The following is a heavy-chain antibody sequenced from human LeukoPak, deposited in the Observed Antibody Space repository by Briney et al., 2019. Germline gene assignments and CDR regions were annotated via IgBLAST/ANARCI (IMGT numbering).Heavy chain of an antibody. Sequence: GGSLRLSCAASGFTFSSYSMNWVRQAPGKGLEWVSSISSSSSYIYYADSVKGRFTISRDNAKNSLYLQMNSLRAEDTAVYYCLSMCESVCQSVSSSTAPNQYYWGQGTLVTVSS. D-gene: IGHD2-2*01. J-gene: IGHJ4*02. CDR1: GFTFSSYS. V-gene: IGHV3-21*01. CDR2: ISSSSSYI. CDR3: LSMCESVCQSVSSSTAPNQYY.